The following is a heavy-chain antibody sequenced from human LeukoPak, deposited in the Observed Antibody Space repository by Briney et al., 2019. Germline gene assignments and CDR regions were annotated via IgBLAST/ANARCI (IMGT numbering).Heavy chain of an antibody. CDR1: GGSFSGYY. CDR2: INHIGST. D-gene: IGHD2-2*01. J-gene: IGHJ5*02. Sequence: SETLSLTCAVYGGSFSGYYWSWIRQPPGKGLEWVGEINHIGSTNYNPSLKGGVTISVDTSKNQFSLKLSSVTAADPAVYYCARFIVVVLAAPNGRNWFDPWGQGTLVSVSS. CDR3: ARFIVVVLAAPNGRNWFDP. V-gene: IGHV4-34*01.